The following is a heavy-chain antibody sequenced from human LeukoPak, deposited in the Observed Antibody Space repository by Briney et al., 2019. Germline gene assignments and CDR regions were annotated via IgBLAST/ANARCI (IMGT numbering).Heavy chain of an antibody. CDR2: IMSSSRNI. J-gene: IGHJ6*03. CDR1: GFSFGSYG. CDR3: ATTRAPSNGRVLYYMDV. Sequence: PGGSLRLSCAASGFSFGSYGMNWVRQAPGKALEWVSSIMSSSRNIYYADSVKGRFTISRDNAKNSLYLQLSSLRAEDTAVCYCATTRAPSNGRVLYYMDVWGKGTTVTVSS. D-gene: IGHD3-3*01. V-gene: IGHV3-21*01.